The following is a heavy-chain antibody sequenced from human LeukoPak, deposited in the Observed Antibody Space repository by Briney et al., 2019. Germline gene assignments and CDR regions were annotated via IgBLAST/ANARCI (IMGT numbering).Heavy chain of an antibody. V-gene: IGHV4-61*08. CDR3: ARVRRDDYNDYFDY. CDR2: IYYSGST. J-gene: IGHJ4*02. CDR1: GGSISSGDYY. D-gene: IGHD5-24*01. Sequence: SETLSLTCTVSGGSISSGDYYWSWIRHPPGKGLEWIGYIYYSGSTNYNPSLKSRVTISVDTSKNQFSLKLNSVTAADTALYYCARVRRDDYNDYFDYWGQGTLVTVSS.